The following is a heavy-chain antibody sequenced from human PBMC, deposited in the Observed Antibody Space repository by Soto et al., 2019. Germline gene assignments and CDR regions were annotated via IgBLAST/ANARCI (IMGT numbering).Heavy chain of an antibody. CDR1: GGSVNNKTYY. V-gene: IGHV4-61*01. D-gene: IGHD3-22*01. J-gene: IGHJ6*02. CDR2: VYYSGTT. Sequence: SETLSLTCSVSGGSVNNKTYYWSWIRQPPGKRLEWIGYVYYSGTTNYNPSLKSRVTISIDMSKNQFSLKLSSVTAADTAVYYYARQFYNYYDSSGYPKTTYYYGMDVWGQGTTVTVSS. CDR3: ARQFYNYYDSSGYPKTTYYYGMDV.